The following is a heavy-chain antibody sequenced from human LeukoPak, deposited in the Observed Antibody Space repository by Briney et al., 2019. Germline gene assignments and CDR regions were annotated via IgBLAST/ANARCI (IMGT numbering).Heavy chain of an antibody. V-gene: IGHV3-23*01. CDR2: ISGSGGST. Sequence: GGSLRLSCAASGFTFSSYAMSWVRQAPGKGLEWVSAISGSGGSTYYADSVKGRFTISRDNSKNTLYLQMNSLRAEDTAVYYCAKSVRFLENYSYMDVWGKGTTVTVSS. CDR1: GFTFSSYA. CDR3: AKSVRFLENYSYMDV. J-gene: IGHJ6*03. D-gene: IGHD3-3*01.